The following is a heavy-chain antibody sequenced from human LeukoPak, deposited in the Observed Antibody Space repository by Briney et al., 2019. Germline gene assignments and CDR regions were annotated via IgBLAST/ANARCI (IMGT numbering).Heavy chain of an antibody. Sequence: GGSLRLSCAASGFTFSSYWMSWVRQAPGKGLEWVANIKQDGSEKYYVDSVKGRFTISRDNAKNSLYLQMNSLRAEDTAVYYCAKAPLDVLLWFGELTTFDYWGQGTLVTVSS. CDR2: IKQDGSEK. J-gene: IGHJ4*02. CDR3: AKAPLDVLLWFGELTTFDY. CDR1: GFTFSSYW. D-gene: IGHD3-10*01. V-gene: IGHV3-7*03.